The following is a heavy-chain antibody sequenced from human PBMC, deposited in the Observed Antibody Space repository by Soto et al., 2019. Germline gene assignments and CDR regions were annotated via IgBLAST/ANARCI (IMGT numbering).Heavy chain of an antibody. V-gene: IGHV1-8*02. D-gene: IGHD6-13*01. J-gene: IGHJ4*02. CDR3: ARGVRAAAGKAYYFDY. CDR2: MNPNSGNT. Sequence: ASVKVPCKASGGTFTSYAMHWVRQATGQGLEWMGWMNPNSGNTGYAQKFQGRVTMTRNTSISTAYMELSSLRSEDTAVYYCARGVRAAAGKAYYFDYWGQGTLVTVSS. CDR1: GGTFTSYA.